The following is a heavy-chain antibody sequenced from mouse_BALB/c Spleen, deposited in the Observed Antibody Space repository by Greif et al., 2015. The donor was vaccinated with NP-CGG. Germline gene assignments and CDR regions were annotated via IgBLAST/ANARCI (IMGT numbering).Heavy chain of an antibody. CDR2: IDPANDNT. J-gene: IGHJ1*01. CDR1: GFNIKDTY. D-gene: IGHD4-1*01. CDR3: ANWDWYFDV. Sequence: VQLKQSGAELVKPGASVKLSCTASGFNIKDTYMHWVKQRPEQGLEWIGRIDPANDNTKYDPKFQGKATITADTSSNTAYLQLSSLTSEDTAVYYCANWDWYFDVWGAGTTVTVSS. V-gene: IGHV14-3*02.